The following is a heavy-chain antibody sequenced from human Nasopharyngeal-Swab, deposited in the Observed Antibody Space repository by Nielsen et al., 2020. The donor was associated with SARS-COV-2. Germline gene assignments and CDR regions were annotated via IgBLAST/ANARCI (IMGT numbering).Heavy chain of an antibody. CDR1: GFDVSGNY. J-gene: IGHJ4*02. CDR2: MYAGGDI. CDR3: ARDRRDVDNQ. Sequence: GESLRSCAASGFDVSGNYMSWFRQAPGKGLEWVSVMYAGGDIYYTDSVKGRFTISRDSSKNTLYLQMNSLRVEDTALYYCARDRRDVDNQWGQGTLVTVSS. D-gene: IGHD5-24*01. V-gene: IGHV3-53*01.